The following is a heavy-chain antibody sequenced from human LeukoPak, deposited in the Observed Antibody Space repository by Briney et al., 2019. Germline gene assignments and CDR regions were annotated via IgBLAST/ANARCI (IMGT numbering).Heavy chain of an antibody. Sequence: PGGSLRLSCAASGFTFSGSALHWVCQASGKGLEWVGRIRSTANGYATAYAASVKGRFTISRDDSKNTAYLQMDSLKTEDTAVYYCTGNYYGSGSYADFDYWGQGTLVTVSS. V-gene: IGHV3-73*01. D-gene: IGHD3-10*01. CDR3: TGNYYGSGSYADFDY. CDR2: IRSTANGYAT. CDR1: GFTFSGSA. J-gene: IGHJ4*02.